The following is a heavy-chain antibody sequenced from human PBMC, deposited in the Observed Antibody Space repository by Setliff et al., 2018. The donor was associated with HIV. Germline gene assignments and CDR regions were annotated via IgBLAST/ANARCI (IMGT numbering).Heavy chain of an antibody. V-gene: IGHV4-31*03. D-gene: IGHD3-10*01. CDR2: TYYTGNT. Sequence: PSETLSLTCTVSGDSISGGGYFWSWVRQHPGKGLEWIGYTYYTGNTYYNPSLKSRITISIDTSKNQFSLNLNSVTAADTAVYYCARVPRITTLRNAFDIWGQGTMVTVSS. CDR1: GDSISGGGYF. CDR3: ARVPRITTLRNAFDI. J-gene: IGHJ3*02.